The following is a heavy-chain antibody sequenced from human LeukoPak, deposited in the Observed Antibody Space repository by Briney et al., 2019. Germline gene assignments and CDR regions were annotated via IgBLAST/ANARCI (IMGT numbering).Heavy chain of an antibody. J-gene: IGHJ6*02. V-gene: IGHV4-4*07. CDR2: IYGRGNT. D-gene: IGHD6-6*01. CDR3: ARHGAARPYYYYGMDV. CDR1: GASISSYY. Sequence: SETLSLTCTVSGASISSYYWSWIRQPAGKGLEWIGRIYGRGNTNYNPSLKSRVTISVDTSKNQFSLKLSSVTAADTAVYYCARHGAARPYYYYGMDVWGQGTTVTVSS.